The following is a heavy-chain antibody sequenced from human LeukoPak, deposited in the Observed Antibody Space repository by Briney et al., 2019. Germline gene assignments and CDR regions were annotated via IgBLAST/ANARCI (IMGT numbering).Heavy chain of an antibody. V-gene: IGHV4-31*03. CDR1: GGSISSGGYY. D-gene: IGHD3-9*01. CDR3: ARDRGYFDPNYYYGMDV. Sequence: PSQTLSLTCTVSGGSISSGGYYWSWIRQHPGKGLEWIGHIYYSGSTYYNPSLKSRVTISVDTSKNQFSLKLSSVTAADTAVYYCARDRGYFDPNYYYGMDVWGQGTTVTVSS. J-gene: IGHJ6*02. CDR2: IYYSGST.